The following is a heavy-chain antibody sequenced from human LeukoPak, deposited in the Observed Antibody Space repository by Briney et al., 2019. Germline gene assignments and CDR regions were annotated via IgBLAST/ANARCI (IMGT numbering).Heavy chain of an antibody. J-gene: IGHJ6*03. CDR1: GYAFTSHG. V-gene: IGHV1-18*01. Sequence: APVRVSRKPFGYAFTSHGFTWVRQAPGHGLEWMGWISTYGVKEDYAQNFKRRVTMTIDASTTRGYMEVRSMRSDDTAVYYCARVSGTWGFIYTDVWAKG. CDR2: ISTYGVKE. CDR3: ARVSGTWGFIYTDV. D-gene: IGHD3-16*01.